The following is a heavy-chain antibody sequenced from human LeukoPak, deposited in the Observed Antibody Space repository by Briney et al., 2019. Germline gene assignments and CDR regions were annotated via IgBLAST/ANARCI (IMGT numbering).Heavy chain of an antibody. D-gene: IGHD1-1*01. CDR1: GFTFSNYW. Sequence: GGSLRLSCAASGFTFSNYWMAWVRQAPGKGLEWVAFIWFDGSNKHYADSVKGRFTISRDNSEDTLYLQMNSLRAEDTAVYYCVRGPSGSGFAFDSWGQGALVTVSS. CDR3: VRGPSGSGFAFDS. J-gene: IGHJ4*02. CDR2: IWFDGSNK. V-gene: IGHV3-33*08.